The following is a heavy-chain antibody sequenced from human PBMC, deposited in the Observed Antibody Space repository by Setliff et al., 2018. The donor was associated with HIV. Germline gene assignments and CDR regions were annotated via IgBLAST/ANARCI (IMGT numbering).Heavy chain of an antibody. CDR3: ARGTLYYYDTGGYSYFDY. CDR2: IYYSGST. V-gene: IGHV4-59*06. J-gene: IGHJ4*02. D-gene: IGHD3-22*01. CDR1: GGSISSYS. Sequence: PSETLSLTCTVSGGSISSYSWSWIRQHPGKGLEWIGYIYYSGSTYYNPSLKSRVTISVDTSKNQFSLKLSSVTAADTAVFYCARGTLYYYDTGGYSYFDYWGQGTLVTVSS.